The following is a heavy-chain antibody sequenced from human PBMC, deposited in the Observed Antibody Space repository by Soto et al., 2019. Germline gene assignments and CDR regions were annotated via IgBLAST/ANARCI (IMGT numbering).Heavy chain of an antibody. CDR1: GFTFSTYS. D-gene: IGHD6-6*01. Sequence: ERSLRLSCSPSGFTFSTYSMIRFRHGTGQGLEWVADMNQDGGEEYYVDAVKGRFTISRDNAKTSLYLQRNSLRAWDAAVYYCARSGSCKEYYYYYQGMDVWGQETTVTVSS. J-gene: IGHJ6*02. CDR2: MNQDGGEE. CDR3: ARSGSCKEYYYYYQGMDV. V-gene: IGHV3-7*01.